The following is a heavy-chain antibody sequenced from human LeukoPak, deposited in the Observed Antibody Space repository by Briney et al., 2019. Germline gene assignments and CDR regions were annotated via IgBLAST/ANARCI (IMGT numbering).Heavy chain of an antibody. CDR1: GYTFTGYY. D-gene: IGHD3-10*01. J-gene: IGHJ3*02. V-gene: IGHV1-2*02. Sequence: ASVKVSCKASGYTFTGYYMHWVRQAPGQGLEWMGWINPNSGGTNYAQKFQGRVTMTRDTSISTAYMELSRLRSDDTAVYYCARDPPIYYGPPGDAFDIWGQGTMVTVSS. CDR3: ARDPPIYYGPPGDAFDI. CDR2: INPNSGGT.